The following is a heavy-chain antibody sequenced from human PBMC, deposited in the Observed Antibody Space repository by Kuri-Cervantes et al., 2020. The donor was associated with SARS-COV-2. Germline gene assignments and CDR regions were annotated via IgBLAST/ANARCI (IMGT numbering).Heavy chain of an antibody. Sequence: SGPTLAKPTQTLTLTCTFSGFQLSTSGMRVSWTRQPPGKALEWLARIDWDDDKYYSTSLKTRLSISKDTSKNQVVLTMTNMDPVDTATYYGAQMSPRPGIYYYGMDVWGQGTAVTVSS. CDR3: AQMSPRPGIYYYGMDV. CDR1: GFQLSTSGMR. CDR2: IDWDDDK. V-gene: IGHV2-70*04. D-gene: IGHD3-10*01. J-gene: IGHJ6*02.